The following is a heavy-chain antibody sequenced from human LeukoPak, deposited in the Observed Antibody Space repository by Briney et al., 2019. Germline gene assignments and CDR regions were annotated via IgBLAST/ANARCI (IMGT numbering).Heavy chain of an antibody. Sequence: PGGSLRLSCAASGFTVSSNYMSWVRQAPGKGLEWVSVIYSGGSTYYADSVKGRFTISRDNSKNTLYLQMNSLRAEDTAVYYCASVFYDILTGYYPRENDAFDIWGQGTMVTVSS. J-gene: IGHJ3*02. V-gene: IGHV3-53*01. CDR2: IYSGGST. CDR3: ASVFYDILTGYYPRENDAFDI. CDR1: GFTVSSNY. D-gene: IGHD3-9*01.